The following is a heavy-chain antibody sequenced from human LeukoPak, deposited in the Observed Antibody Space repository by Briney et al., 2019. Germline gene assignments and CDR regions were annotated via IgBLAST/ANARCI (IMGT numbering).Heavy chain of an antibody. CDR3: ATHGRYVLVAATVEPFHV. CDR1: GYTFSHGW. CDR2: IKSKPDGGTT. V-gene: IGHV3-15*01. D-gene: IGHD3-16*01. Sequence: GGSLRLSCVGSGYTFSHGWMSWVRQAPGKGLEWVGRIKSKPDGGTTDYAAPVKGRFTISRDDSKNTMYLQMNSLQTEDTAMYYCATHGRYVLVAATVEPFHVWGQGTPVTVSS. J-gene: IGHJ4*02.